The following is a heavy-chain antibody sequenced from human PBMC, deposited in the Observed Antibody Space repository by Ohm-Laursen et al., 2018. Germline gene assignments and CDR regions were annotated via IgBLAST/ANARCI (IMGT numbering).Heavy chain of an antibody. CDR3: ARGLSSSWFDY. D-gene: IGHD6-13*01. CDR2: ISSSNGYT. J-gene: IGHJ4*02. CDR1: GYSLTSYG. Sequence: ASVKVSCKASGYSLTSYGITWVRQAPGQGLEWMGWISSSNGYTNYAQNLQSRVTMTTDTSTSTAYMELKSLRSDDTAVYYCARGLSSSWFDYWGQGTLVTVSS. V-gene: IGHV1-18*01.